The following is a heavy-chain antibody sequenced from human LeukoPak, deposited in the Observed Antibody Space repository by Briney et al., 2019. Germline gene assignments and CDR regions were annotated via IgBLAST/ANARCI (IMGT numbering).Heavy chain of an antibody. CDR1: GGSISSGGYY. V-gene: IGHV4-31*03. CDR2: IYYSGST. CDR3: ARRGRGAAGNLDY. J-gene: IGHJ4*02. D-gene: IGHD6-13*01. Sequence: SETLSLTCTVSGGSISSGGYYWSWIRQHPGKGLEWIGYIYYSGSTYYNPSLKSRVTISVDTSKNQFSLKLSSVTAADTAVYYCARRGRGAAGNLDYWGQGTLVTVSS.